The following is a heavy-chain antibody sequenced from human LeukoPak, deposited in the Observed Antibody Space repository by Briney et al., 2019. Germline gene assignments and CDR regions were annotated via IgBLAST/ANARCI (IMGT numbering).Heavy chain of an antibody. Sequence: PGGSLRLSCAGSGFTFSSYSMNWVRHAPGKGLEWVSSISSNSNYIFYADSVKAQFTISRDNAKNSLFLRMNTLRAEDTAVYYCARDLSVAGFDFWGQGTMVTVSS. CDR2: ISSNSNYI. CDR3: ARDLSVAGFDF. D-gene: IGHD6-19*01. V-gene: IGHV3-21*01. J-gene: IGHJ3*01. CDR1: GFTFSSYS.